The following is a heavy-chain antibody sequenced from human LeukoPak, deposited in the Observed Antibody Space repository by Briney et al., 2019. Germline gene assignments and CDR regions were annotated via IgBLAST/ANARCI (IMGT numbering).Heavy chain of an antibody. Sequence: SETLSLTCTVSGGSISSSSYYWGWIRQPPGKGLEWIGSIYYSGSTYYSPSLKSRVTISVDTSKNQFSLKLSSVTAADTAVYYCARHDRRYFDWGYWGQGTLVTVSS. V-gene: IGHV4-39*01. D-gene: IGHD3-9*01. CDR1: GGSISSSSYY. CDR2: IYYSGST. CDR3: ARHDRRYFDWGY. J-gene: IGHJ4*02.